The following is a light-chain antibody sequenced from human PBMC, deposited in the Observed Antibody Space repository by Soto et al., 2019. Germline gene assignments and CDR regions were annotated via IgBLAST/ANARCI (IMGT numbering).Light chain of an antibody. CDR1: QSISNS. CDR2: GAS. J-gene: IGKJ2*01. V-gene: IGKV3-15*01. CDR3: QQYNNWPPRT. Sequence: EIVMTQSPASLSVSPGETATLSCRASQSISNSLAWYQQKPGQAPSLLIYGASTRATGIPARFSGSGSGTEFTRTISSPQSEDSALYYCQQYNNWPPRTFGQGTKLEIK.